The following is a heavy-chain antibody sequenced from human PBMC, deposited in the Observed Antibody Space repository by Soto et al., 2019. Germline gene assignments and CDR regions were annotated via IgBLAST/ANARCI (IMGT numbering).Heavy chain of an antibody. Sequence: QVQLVESGGGVVQPGRSLRLSCAASGFSISRSAMHWVRQAPGKGLECVAVIAYDGSNRWYADSAKGRFTISRDNSKNTVYLEMSSLIGEDTAVYYCARDLQAGTDNVNWFAPWGQGTLVTVSS. CDR3: ARDLQAGTDNVNWFAP. D-gene: IGHD1-1*01. V-gene: IGHV3-30*04. CDR1: GFSISRSA. CDR2: IAYDGSNR. J-gene: IGHJ5*02.